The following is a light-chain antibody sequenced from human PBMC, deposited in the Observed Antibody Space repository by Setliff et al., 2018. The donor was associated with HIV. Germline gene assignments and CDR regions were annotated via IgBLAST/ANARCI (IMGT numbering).Light chain of an antibody. CDR1: SVDIGTYDF. J-gene: IGLJ1*01. CDR2: DVT. CDR3: SAFTVSNYNYF. Sequence: QSALTVPPSASGSPGQSVTISCTEASVDIGTYDFIFCYQHHPYKGPKLIIDDVTTRPSGVPDRFSVSKSGSTASLTISALQVEDEADYYCSAFTVSNYNYFFGTGTKVTVL. V-gene: IGLV2-8*01.